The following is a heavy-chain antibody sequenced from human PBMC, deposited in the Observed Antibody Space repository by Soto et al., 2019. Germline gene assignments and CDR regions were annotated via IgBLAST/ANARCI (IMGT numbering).Heavy chain of an antibody. CDR1: GGTFSSYA. Sequence: QVQLVQSGAEVKKPGSSVKVSCKASGGTFSSYAIRWVRQAPGHGLEWMGGIIPIFGTANYAQKFQGRGTITDDEYTSTASMEHSRPRSEETAVYYGAGGNLRRRAAAGAPYYYYVMDGGCQGTTVTVSS. J-gene: IGHJ6*02. D-gene: IGHD6-13*01. CDR3: AGGNLRRRAAAGAPYYYYVMDG. CDR2: IIPIFGTA. V-gene: IGHV1-69*12.